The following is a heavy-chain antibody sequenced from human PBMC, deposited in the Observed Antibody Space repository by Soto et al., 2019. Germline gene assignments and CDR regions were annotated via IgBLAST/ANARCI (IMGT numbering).Heavy chain of an antibody. CDR3: ARHAREKEDSYYYYYYGMDV. CDR1: GYSFTSYW. CDR2: IYPGDSDT. V-gene: IGHV5-51*01. D-gene: IGHD2-15*01. Sequence: PGESLKISCKGSGYSFTSYWIGWVRQMPGKGLEWVGIIYPGDSDTRYSPSFQGQVTISADKSISTAYLQWSSLKASDTAMYYCARHAREKEDSYYYYYYGMDVPGQGTTVTVAS. J-gene: IGHJ6*02.